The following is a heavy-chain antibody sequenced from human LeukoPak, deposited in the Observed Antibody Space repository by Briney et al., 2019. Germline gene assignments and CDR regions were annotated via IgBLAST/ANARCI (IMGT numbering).Heavy chain of an antibody. CDR3: AKDTEDGDYTGAFDI. CDR1: GFTFSSYA. D-gene: IGHD4-17*01. CDR2: ISGSGGST. Sequence: GGSLRLSGAASGFTFSSYAMSWVRQAPGKGLELVSAISGSGGSTYYADSVKGRFTISRDNSKNTLYLQMNSLRAEDTAVYYCAKDTEDGDYTGAFDIWGQGTMVTVSS. V-gene: IGHV3-23*01. J-gene: IGHJ3*02.